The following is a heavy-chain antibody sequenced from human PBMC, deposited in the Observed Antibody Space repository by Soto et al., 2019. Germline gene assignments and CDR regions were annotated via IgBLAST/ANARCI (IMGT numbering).Heavy chain of an antibody. CDR1: GYTFTSYA. D-gene: IGHD3-10*01. Sequence: QVQLVQSGAEVKKPGASVKVSCKASGYTFTSYAMHWVRQAPGQRLEWMGWINAGNGNTKYSQKFQGRVTITRDTSASTAYMELSSLRSEDTAMYYCARDFSWFGELMASDYWGQGTLVTVSS. CDR3: ARDFSWFGELMASDY. V-gene: IGHV1-3*01. J-gene: IGHJ4*02. CDR2: INAGNGNT.